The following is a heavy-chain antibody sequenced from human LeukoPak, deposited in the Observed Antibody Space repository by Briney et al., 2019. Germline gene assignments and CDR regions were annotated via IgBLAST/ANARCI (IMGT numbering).Heavy chain of an antibody. D-gene: IGHD6-13*01. CDR2: IYYSGST. CDR1: GGSISSSKDY. CDR3: ARRHRSSWSDFDY. V-gene: IGHV4-39*01. J-gene: IGHJ4*02. Sequence: SETLSLTCSVSGGSISSSKDYWGWIRQPPGEGLEWIASIYYSGSTYSIPSLKSRVAISVDTSKNQFSLKLSSVTAADTAVYYCARRHRSSWSDFDYWGQGTLVTVSS.